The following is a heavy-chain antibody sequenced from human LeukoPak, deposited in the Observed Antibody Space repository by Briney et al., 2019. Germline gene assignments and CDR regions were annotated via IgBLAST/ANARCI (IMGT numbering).Heavy chain of an antibody. Sequence: SETLSLTCTVSGGSISSYYWSWIRQPPGKGLEWIGYIYYSGSTNYNPSLKSRVTISVDTSKNQFSLKLSSVTAADTAVYYCASGIAAAGILAFDIWGQGTMVTVSS. J-gene: IGHJ3*02. V-gene: IGHV4-59*01. CDR1: GGSISSYY. CDR3: ASGIAAAGILAFDI. CDR2: IYYSGST. D-gene: IGHD6-13*01.